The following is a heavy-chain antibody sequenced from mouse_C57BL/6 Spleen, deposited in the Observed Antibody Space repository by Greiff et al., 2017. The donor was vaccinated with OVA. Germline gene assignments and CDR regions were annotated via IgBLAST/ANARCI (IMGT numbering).Heavy chain of an antibody. Sequence: QVQLQQPGAELVRPGSSVKLSCKASGYTFTSYWMDWVKQRPGQGLEWIGNIYPSDSETHYNQKFKDKATLTVDKSSSTAYMQLSSLTSEDSAVYYCARNYGSPYWYFDVWGTGTTVTVSS. CDR2: IYPSDSET. D-gene: IGHD1-1*01. J-gene: IGHJ1*03. V-gene: IGHV1-61*01. CDR3: ARNYGSPYWYFDV. CDR1: GYTFTSYW.